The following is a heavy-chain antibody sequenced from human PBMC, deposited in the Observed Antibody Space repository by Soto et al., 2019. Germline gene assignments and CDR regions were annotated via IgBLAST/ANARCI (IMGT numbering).Heavy chain of an antibody. Sequence: SDTLSLTCTVSGGSISSGGYYWSWIRQHPGKGLEWIGYIYYSGSTYYNPSLKSRVTISVDTSKNQFSLKLSSVTAADTAVYYCARALLWFGELGPIGYGMDVWGQGTTVTVSS. CDR1: GGSISSGGYY. CDR2: IYYSGST. J-gene: IGHJ6*02. CDR3: ARALLWFGELGPIGYGMDV. V-gene: IGHV4-31*03. D-gene: IGHD3-10*01.